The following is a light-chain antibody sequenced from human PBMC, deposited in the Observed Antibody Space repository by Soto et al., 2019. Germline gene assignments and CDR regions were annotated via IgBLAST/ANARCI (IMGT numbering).Light chain of an antibody. CDR1: QSVNNNY. CDR3: QQYDTSLPYT. V-gene: IGKV3-20*01. CDR2: GAS. J-gene: IGKJ4*01. Sequence: EIVLTQSPGTLSLSPGDRVTLSCEASQSVNNNYLAWYQHKPGQAPRLLIYGASSRATGIPDRFSGSGSGTDFTLTIRRLEPEDFAVYYCQQYDTSLPYTFGGGTKVEIK.